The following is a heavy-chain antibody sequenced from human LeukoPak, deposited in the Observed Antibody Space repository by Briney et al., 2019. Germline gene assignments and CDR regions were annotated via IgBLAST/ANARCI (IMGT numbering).Heavy chain of an antibody. Sequence: ASVKVSCKASGGTFISYAISWVRQAPGQGLEWMGGIIPIFGTANYAQKFQGRVTITADESTSTAYMELSSLRSEDTAVYYCARAGILTNGDFDYWGQGTLVPVSS. D-gene: IGHD3-9*01. CDR2: IIPIFGTA. CDR1: GGTFISYA. V-gene: IGHV1-69*13. CDR3: ARAGILTNGDFDY. J-gene: IGHJ4*02.